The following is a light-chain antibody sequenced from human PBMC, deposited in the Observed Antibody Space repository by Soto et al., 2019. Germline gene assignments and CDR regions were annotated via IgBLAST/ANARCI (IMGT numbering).Light chain of an antibody. CDR1: QNVNSY. CDR2: DAS. J-gene: IGKJ4*01. Sequence: EIVLTQSPATLSLSPGERATLSCRASQNVNSYFAWYQQKPGQGPRLLIYDASNRATGIPARFSGSGSGTDFTLTISSLEPEDFAVYYCQQRSNWPALTFGGGTKVEIK. CDR3: QQRSNWPALT. V-gene: IGKV3-11*01.